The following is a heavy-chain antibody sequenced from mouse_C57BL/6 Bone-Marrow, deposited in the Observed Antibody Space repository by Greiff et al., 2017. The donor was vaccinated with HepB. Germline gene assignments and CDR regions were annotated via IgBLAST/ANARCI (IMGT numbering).Heavy chain of an antibody. Sequence: EVQLVESEGGLVQPGSSMKLSCTASGFTFSDYYMAWVRQVPEKGLEWVANINYDGSSTYYLDSLKSRFIISRDNAKNILYLQMSSLKSEDTATYYCARDRGFYYGSSYWYFDVWGTGTTVTVSS. CDR2: INYDGSST. D-gene: IGHD1-1*01. J-gene: IGHJ1*03. CDR3: ARDRGFYYGSSYWYFDV. V-gene: IGHV5-16*01. CDR1: GFTFSDYY.